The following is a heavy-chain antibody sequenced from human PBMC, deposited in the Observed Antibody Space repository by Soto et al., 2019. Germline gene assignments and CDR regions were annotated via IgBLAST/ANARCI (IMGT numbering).Heavy chain of an antibody. J-gene: IGHJ4*02. CDR1: GFTFSSYV. CDR2: ISGSGGGT. Sequence: GSLRLSCAASGFTFSSYVMSWVRQAPGKGLEWVSAISGSGGGTYYADSVKGRFTISRDNSKNTVCLEMNSLRAEDTAEYYCAKSGRYTGYDFPFDYWGRGTLVTVSS. V-gene: IGHV3-23*01. D-gene: IGHD5-12*01. CDR3: AKSGRYTGYDFPFDY.